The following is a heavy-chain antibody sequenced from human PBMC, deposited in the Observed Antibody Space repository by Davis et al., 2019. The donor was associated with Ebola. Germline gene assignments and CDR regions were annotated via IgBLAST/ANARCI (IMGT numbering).Heavy chain of an antibody. Sequence: GESLKISCAASGFTFSSYGMYWVRQATGKGLEWVAFILHDGSNKYYADSVKGRFTISRDNSKNTLYLQMNSLRAEDTAVYYCAKELQLGYYYYYGMDVWGQGTTVTISS. CDR3: AKELQLGYYYYYGMDV. D-gene: IGHD5-24*01. CDR2: ILHDGSNK. V-gene: IGHV3-30*02. J-gene: IGHJ6*02. CDR1: GFTFSSYG.